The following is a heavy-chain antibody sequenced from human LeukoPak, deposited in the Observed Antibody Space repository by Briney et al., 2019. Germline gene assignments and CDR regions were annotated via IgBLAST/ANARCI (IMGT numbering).Heavy chain of an antibody. Sequence: SETLSLTCTVSGDSINSGGYYWSWIRQPPGKGLEWIGCIDHSGSTYYKSSFKTRVTISVDRSKNQFSLKLSSVTAADTAVYYCARHGPGYSSGWSRAFDYWGQGTLVTVSS. CDR3: ARHGPGYSSGWSRAFDY. J-gene: IGHJ4*02. CDR1: GDSINSGGYY. CDR2: IDHSGST. V-gene: IGHV4-30-2*01. D-gene: IGHD6-19*01.